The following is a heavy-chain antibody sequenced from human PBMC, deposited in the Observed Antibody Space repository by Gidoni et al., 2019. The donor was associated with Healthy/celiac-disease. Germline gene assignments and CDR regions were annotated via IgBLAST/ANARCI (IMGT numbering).Heavy chain of an antibody. Sequence: QVQLVESGGGVVQPGRSLRLSCAASGFTFSSYGMHWVRQAPGKGLGWVAVISYDGSNKYYADSVKGRFTISRDNSKNTLYLQMNSLRAEDTAVYYCAKDFYDFWSGYRYYFDYWGQGTLVTVSS. V-gene: IGHV3-30*18. D-gene: IGHD3-3*01. CDR1: GFTFSSYG. J-gene: IGHJ4*02. CDR2: ISYDGSNK. CDR3: AKDFYDFWSGYRYYFDY.